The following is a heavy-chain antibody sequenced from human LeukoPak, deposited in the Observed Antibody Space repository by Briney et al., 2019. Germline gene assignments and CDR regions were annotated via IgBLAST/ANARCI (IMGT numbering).Heavy chain of an antibody. CDR1: GDSISRSRHF. J-gene: IGHJ6*03. CDR3: AVRGYCSGGSCSQRPLYYYYMDV. D-gene: IGHD2-15*01. V-gene: IGHV4-39*07. CDR2: IYNSGST. Sequence: SETLSLTCNVSGDSISRSRHFWAWIRQSPGRGLEWIGYIYNSGSTYYNPSLKSRVTISVDTSKNQFSLRLSSVTAADTAVYYCAVRGYCSGGSCSQRPLYYYYMDVWGKGTTVTISS.